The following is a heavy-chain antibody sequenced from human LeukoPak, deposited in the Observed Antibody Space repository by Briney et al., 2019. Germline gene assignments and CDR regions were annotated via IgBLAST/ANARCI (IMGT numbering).Heavy chain of an antibody. J-gene: IGHJ4*02. CDR2: LYTTGKT. CDR3: ARHGYTASHYFLDF. D-gene: IGHD3-16*01. CDR1: SGSINSYY. V-gene: IGHV4-4*07. Sequence: SETLSLTCTVSSGSINSYYWGWVRQPAGRGLEWIGRLYTTGKTDYNPSLKSRLTMSVDTSKRQFSLSLTSVTAADTAIYFCARHGYTASHYFLDFWGQGTLVTVSS.